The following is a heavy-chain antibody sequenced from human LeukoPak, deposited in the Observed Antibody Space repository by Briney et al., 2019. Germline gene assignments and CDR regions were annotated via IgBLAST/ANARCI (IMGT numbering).Heavy chain of an antibody. D-gene: IGHD3-16*01. Sequence: PGGSLRLSCAASGLTFSNYAMSWVRQAPGKGLEWVSGISDSGGSTYYADSVKGRFTISRDNAKNTLYLQMNSLRAEDTAVYYCARDYAVGESFDIWGQGTLVTVSA. CDR3: ARDYAVGESFDI. CDR2: ISDSGGST. CDR1: GLTFSNYA. J-gene: IGHJ3*02. V-gene: IGHV3-23*01.